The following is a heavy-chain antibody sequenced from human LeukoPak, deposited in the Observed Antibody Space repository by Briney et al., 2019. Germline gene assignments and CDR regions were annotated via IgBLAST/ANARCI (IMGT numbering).Heavy chain of an antibody. Sequence: SETLSLTCTVSGGSISSYYWSWIRQPPGKGLEWIGYIYYSGSTNYNPSLKSRVTISVDTSKNQFSLKLSSVTAADTAVYYCAANYYDSSGYYYPFGYWGQGTLVTVSS. D-gene: IGHD3-22*01. J-gene: IGHJ4*02. V-gene: IGHV4-59*01. CDR1: GGSISSYY. CDR2: IYYSGST. CDR3: AANYYDSSGYYYPFGY.